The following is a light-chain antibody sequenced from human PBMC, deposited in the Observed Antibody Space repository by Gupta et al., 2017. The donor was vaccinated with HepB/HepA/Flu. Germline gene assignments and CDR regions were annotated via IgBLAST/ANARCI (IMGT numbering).Light chain of an antibody. Sequence: EIQMTQSPSTLSASVGDRVTITCRASHSISDWLAWYQEKPGKAPKLLIYKTSTLERGVQSRFSGSGSGSGTEFTLTISSLQPDDFATYFCHQDNSCSLTFGGGTKVEI. CDR1: HSISDW. CDR3: HQDNSCSLT. J-gene: IGKJ4*01. V-gene: IGKV1-5*03. CDR2: KTS.